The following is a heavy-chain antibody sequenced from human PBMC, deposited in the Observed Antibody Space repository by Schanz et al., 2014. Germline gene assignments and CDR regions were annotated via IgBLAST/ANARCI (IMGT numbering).Heavy chain of an antibody. D-gene: IGHD1-26*01. Sequence: EVQLVESGGGLVQPGGSLRLSCAASEFTVSSSYMTWVRQAPGKGLEWVSVIGGSGGSTDYADSVKGRFTISRDNAKNSLFLLMSSLRAEDSAVYYCARGARQYSGSYSPSDYWGQGTLVTVSS. CDR1: EFTVSSSY. CDR3: ARGARQYSGSYSPSDY. CDR2: IGGSGGST. J-gene: IGHJ4*02. V-gene: IGHV3-66*01.